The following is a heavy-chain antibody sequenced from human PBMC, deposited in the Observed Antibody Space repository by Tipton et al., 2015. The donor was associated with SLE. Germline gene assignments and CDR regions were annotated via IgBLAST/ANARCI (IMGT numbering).Heavy chain of an antibody. CDR1: GGSITNYY. CDR3: ARALRYSSGYFDF. V-gene: IGHV4-4*07. D-gene: IGHD3-22*01. Sequence: TLSLTCTVPGGSITNYYWGWVRQPAGKGLEWIGRIYTGGYTKYNPSLESRVSMSVDPSKNQLSLSLNSVTTADTAMYYCARALRYSSGYFDFWGQGKRVTVSS. CDR2: IYTGGYT. J-gene: IGHJ4*02.